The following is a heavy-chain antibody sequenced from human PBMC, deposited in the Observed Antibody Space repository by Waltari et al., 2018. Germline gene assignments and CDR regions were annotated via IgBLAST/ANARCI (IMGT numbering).Heavy chain of an antibody. CDR3: ARVPIMITFGGVIVPFDY. CDR2: INAGNGNT. J-gene: IGHJ4*02. Sequence: QVQLVQSGAEVKKPGASVKVSCKASGYTLPSYAMHWVRQAPGQRLEWMGWINAGNGNTKYSQKFQGRVTITRDTSASTAYMELSSLRSEDTAVYYCARVPIMITFGGVIVPFDYWGQGTLVTVSS. CDR1: GYTLPSYA. D-gene: IGHD3-16*02. V-gene: IGHV1-3*01.